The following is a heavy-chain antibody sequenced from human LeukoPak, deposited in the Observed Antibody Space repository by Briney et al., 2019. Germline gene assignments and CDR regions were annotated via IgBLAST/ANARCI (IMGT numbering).Heavy chain of an antibody. CDR2: ISGGGGST. Sequence: GGSLRLSCAASGFTFSSYGMSWVRQAPGKGLEWVSAISGGGGSTYYADSVKGRFTISRDNSKNTLYLQMNSLRAEDTAVYYCAGKPPAGYSSGWHVGLIGYWGQGTLVTVSS. J-gene: IGHJ4*02. D-gene: IGHD6-19*01. CDR1: GFTFSSYG. CDR3: AGKPPAGYSSGWHVGLIGY. V-gene: IGHV3-23*01.